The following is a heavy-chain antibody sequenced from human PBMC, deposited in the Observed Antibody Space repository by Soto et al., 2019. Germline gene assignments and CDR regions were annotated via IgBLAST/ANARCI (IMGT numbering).Heavy chain of an antibody. V-gene: IGHV4-31*03. Sequence: QVQLQESGPGLVKPSETLSLTCTVSGGSISSGGYYWSWIRQHPGKGLEWIGYIYYSGSTYYNPSLKSRVTISVDTSKNQFSLKLSSVTAADTAVYYCARSLEGSGPVEWCFDPRGQGTLVTVSS. CDR2: IYYSGST. D-gene: IGHD3-10*01. CDR3: ARSLEGSGPVEWCFDP. J-gene: IGHJ5*02. CDR1: GGSISSGGYY.